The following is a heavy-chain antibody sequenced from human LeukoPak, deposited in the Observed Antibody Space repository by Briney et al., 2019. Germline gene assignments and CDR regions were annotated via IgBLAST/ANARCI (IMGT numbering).Heavy chain of an antibody. D-gene: IGHD1-20*01. CDR3: AREPTITGEPPSIYYSYNYMDV. V-gene: IGHV1-2*02. CDR2: INPDSGDT. CDR1: GYIFPGYY. J-gene: IGHJ6*03. Sequence: ASVKVSCKAFGYIFPGYYIHWVRQAPGQGLEWMGWINPDSGDTNYAQKFQGRVTMTRDMSIRTAYMELSGLRSDDTAVYYCAREPTITGEPPSIYYSYNYMDVWGKGTTVTVSS.